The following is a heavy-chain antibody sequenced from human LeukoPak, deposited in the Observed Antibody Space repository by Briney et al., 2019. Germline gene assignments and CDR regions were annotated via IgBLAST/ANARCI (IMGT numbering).Heavy chain of an antibody. V-gene: IGHV3-23*01. CDR3: AKANWVSTADAVW. Sequence: GGSLRLSGAASGFSFSNYAMSWVRQAPGIGPEWGSSIRCGGETFYADSVEGRLTPSRDDSRNTVYLQLHNLRVEDTAIYYCAKANWVSTADAVWWGQGTQVTVSS. CDR2: IRCGGET. D-gene: IGHD3-16*01. CDR1: GFSFSNYA. J-gene: IGHJ4*02.